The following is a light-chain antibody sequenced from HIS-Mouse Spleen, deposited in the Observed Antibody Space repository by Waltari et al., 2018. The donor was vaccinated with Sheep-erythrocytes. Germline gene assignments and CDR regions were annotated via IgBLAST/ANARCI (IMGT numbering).Light chain of an antibody. Sequence: SYELTQPPSVSVSPGQTASITCSGDKLGDKYACWYQQKPGQSPVLVIYQDSKRPPGIPVRFSGSNSGNTATLTVSGTQAMDEADYYCQAWDSSAVVFGGGTKLTVL. V-gene: IGLV3-1*01. CDR2: QDS. CDR3: QAWDSSAVV. CDR1: KLGDKY. J-gene: IGLJ2*01.